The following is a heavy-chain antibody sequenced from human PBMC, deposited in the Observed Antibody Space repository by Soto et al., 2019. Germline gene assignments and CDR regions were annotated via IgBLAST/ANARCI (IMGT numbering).Heavy chain of an antibody. J-gene: IGHJ4*02. CDR3: ATRGVGATTGYLLDY. V-gene: IGHV4-30-4*01. Sequence: QVQLQESGPGLVKPSQTLSLTCTVSGGSISSGDYYWSWIRQPPGKGLEWIGYIYYSGSTYYADSVKGRFTISRDNSKNTLYLQMNSLRAEDTAVYYCATRGVGATTGYLLDYWGQGTLVTVSS. CDR2: IYYSGST. CDR1: GGSISSGDYY. D-gene: IGHD1-26*01.